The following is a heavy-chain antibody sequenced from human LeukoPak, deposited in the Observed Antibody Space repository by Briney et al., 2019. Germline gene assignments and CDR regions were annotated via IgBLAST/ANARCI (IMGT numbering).Heavy chain of an antibody. CDR2: INHSGST. J-gene: IGHJ5*02. CDR3: ARDEARYSSGYYPNWFDP. D-gene: IGHD3-22*01. CDR1: GGSFSGYY. V-gene: IGHV4-34*01. Sequence: SETLSLTCAVYGGSFSGYYWSWIRQPPGKGLEWIGEINHSGSTNYNPSLKSRVTISVDTSKNQFSLKLSSVTAADTAVYYCARDEARYSSGYYPNWFDPWGQGTLVTVSS.